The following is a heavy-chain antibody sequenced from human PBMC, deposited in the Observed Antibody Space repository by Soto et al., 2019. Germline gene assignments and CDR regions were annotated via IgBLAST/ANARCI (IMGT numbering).Heavy chain of an antibody. CDR3: ARHAPLKCSGGSCYRGYVDV. Sequence: PVQSKKVSSKGSGYSFTNYWIRWVRQIHGKVLEWMGIIYPGDSDTRYRPSFQGEVTISADKSISTAYLQWSSLRASDTAMYYCARHAPLKCSGGSCYRGYVDVWGQGTTVTVSS. CDR2: IYPGDSDT. CDR1: GYSFTNYW. V-gene: IGHV5-51*01. D-gene: IGHD2-15*01. J-gene: IGHJ6*02.